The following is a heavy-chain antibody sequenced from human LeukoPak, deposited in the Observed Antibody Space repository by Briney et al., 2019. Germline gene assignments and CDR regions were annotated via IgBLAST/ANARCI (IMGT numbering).Heavy chain of an antibody. Sequence: SETLSLTCTVSGGSISSSSYYWGWIRQPPGKGLEWIGSIYYSGSTYYNPSLKSRVTISVDTSKNQFSLKLSSVTAADTAVYYCARLYCSGGSCYWGKYYFDYWGQGTLVTVSS. CDR2: IYYSGST. CDR3: ARLYCSGGSCYWGKYYFDY. CDR1: GGSISSSSYY. J-gene: IGHJ4*02. D-gene: IGHD2-15*01. V-gene: IGHV4-39*01.